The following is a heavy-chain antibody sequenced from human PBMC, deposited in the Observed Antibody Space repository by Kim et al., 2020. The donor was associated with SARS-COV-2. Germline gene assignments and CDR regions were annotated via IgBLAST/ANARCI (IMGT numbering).Heavy chain of an antibody. CDR2: INTNTGNP. Sequence: ASVKVSCKASGYTFTSYAMNWVRQAPGQGLEWMGWINTNTGNPTYAQGFTGRFVFSLDTSVSTAYLQISSLKAEDTAVYYCARGRMVDYYDSSGYYYYYYGMDVWGQGTTVTVSS. CDR3: ARGRMVDYYDSSGYYYYYYGMDV. V-gene: IGHV7-4-1*02. D-gene: IGHD3-22*01. CDR1: GYTFTSYA. J-gene: IGHJ6*02.